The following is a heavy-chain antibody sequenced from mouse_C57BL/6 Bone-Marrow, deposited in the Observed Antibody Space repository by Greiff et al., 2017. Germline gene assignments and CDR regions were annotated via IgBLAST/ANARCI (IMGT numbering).Heavy chain of an antibody. J-gene: IGHJ1*03. CDR3: ARHRRPIYYGWYFDV. CDR2: ISNLAYSI. Sequence: EVQLQESGGGLVQPGGSLKLSCAASGFTFSDYGMAWVRQAPRKGPEWVAFISNLAYSIYYADTVTGRFTISRENAKNTLYLEMSSLRSEDTAMYYCARHRRPIYYGWYFDVWGTGTPVTVSS. CDR1: GFTFSDYG. V-gene: IGHV5-15*01. D-gene: IGHD2-1*01.